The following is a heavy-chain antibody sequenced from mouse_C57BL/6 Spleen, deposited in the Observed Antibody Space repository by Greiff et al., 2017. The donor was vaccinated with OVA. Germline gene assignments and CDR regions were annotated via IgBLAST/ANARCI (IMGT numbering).Heavy chain of an antibody. D-gene: IGHD2-4*01. J-gene: IGHJ3*01. CDR2: IDPETGGT. CDR1: GYTFTDYE. CDR3: TRGRLRDGLGFAY. Sequence: VQVVESGAELVRPGASVTLSCKASGYTFTDYEMHWVKQTPVHGLEWIGAIDPETGGTAYNQKFKGKAILTADKSSSTAYMELRSLTSEDSAVYYCTRGRLRDGLGFAYWGQGTLVTVSA. V-gene: IGHV1-15*01.